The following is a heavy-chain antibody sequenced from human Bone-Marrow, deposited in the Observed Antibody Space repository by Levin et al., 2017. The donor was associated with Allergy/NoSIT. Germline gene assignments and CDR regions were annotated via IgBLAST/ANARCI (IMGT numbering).Heavy chain of an antibody. J-gene: IGHJ4*02. CDR2: IIPIINMS. D-gene: IGHD1-1*01. Sequence: PKASVKVSCKASGGTFSSGDTFSSSGFAWVRQAPGQGLEWMGRIIPIINMSKYARRFQGRVTITAEISTSTAYMELSSLTSEDTAVYYCARVSTNDAGLPWDYWGQGTQVTVSS. V-gene: IGHV1-69*04. CDR1: GGTFSSGDTFSSSG. CDR3: ARVSTNDAGLPWDY.